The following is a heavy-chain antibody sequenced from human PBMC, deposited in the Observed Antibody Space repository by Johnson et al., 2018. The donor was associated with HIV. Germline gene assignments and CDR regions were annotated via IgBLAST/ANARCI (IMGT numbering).Heavy chain of an antibody. CDR3: AREGVSGSYYDAFDI. D-gene: IGHD1-26*01. CDR2: ISWNSGSI. CDR1: GFTFDDYA. Sequence: LVQPGRSLRLSCAASGFTFDDYAMHWVRQAPGRGLDRVSGISWNSGSIGYADSVKGRFTISRDNAKNALYLELNSLRVEDTAVYYCAREGVSGSYYDAFDIWGQGTMVTVSS. V-gene: IGHV3-9*01. J-gene: IGHJ3*02.